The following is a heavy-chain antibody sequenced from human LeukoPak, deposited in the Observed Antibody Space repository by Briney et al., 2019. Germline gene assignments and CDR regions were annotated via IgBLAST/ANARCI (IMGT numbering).Heavy chain of an antibody. Sequence: SETLSLTCTVSGGSVSRANSYWGWIRQSPGKEPEWIGSSDYIGGTTYNPSLKSRVTVSVDTAKNQFSLKLSSVAAADTAVYYCARTSGSSGYYYPYYWGQGTLVTVSS. J-gene: IGHJ4*02. D-gene: IGHD3-22*01. CDR1: GGSVSRANSY. CDR3: ARTSGSSGYYYPYY. V-gene: IGHV4-39*01. CDR2: SDYIGGT.